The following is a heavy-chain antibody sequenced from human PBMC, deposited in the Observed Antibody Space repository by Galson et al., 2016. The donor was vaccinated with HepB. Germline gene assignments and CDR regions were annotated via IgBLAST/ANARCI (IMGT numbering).Heavy chain of an antibody. Sequence: SVKVSCKASGYTFSTYDMHWVRQSPGQRLEWMGYISAASGNTKYSQNFQGRVTLTRDTSATTHYMELTSLTSEDTAVYCCARDLIGNMDVWGQGTTVAVSS. CDR1: GYTFSTYD. V-gene: IGHV1-3*01. J-gene: IGHJ6*02. CDR3: ARDLIGNMDV. D-gene: IGHD3-16*02. CDR2: ISAASGNT.